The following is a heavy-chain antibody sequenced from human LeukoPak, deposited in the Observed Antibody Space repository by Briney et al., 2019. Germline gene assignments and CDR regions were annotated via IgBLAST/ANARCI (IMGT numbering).Heavy chain of an antibody. CDR2: ISSISSTI. V-gene: IGHV3-48*01. J-gene: IGHJ3*02. CDR1: GFTFSSYT. D-gene: IGHD2-2*01. CDR3: ARERGPYCSSTSCFLDAFDI. Sequence: PGGSLRLSCAASGFTFSSYTMNWVRQAPGKGLEWVSYISSISSTIYYADSVKGRFTISRDNAKNSLYLQMNRLRAEDTAVYYCARERGPYCSSTSCFLDAFDIWGQGTMVTVSS.